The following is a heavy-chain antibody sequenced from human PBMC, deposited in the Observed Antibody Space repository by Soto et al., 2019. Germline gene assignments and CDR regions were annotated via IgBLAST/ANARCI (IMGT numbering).Heavy chain of an antibody. V-gene: IGHV3-53*01. CDR2: IYSGGST. J-gene: IGHJ3*02. D-gene: IGHD5-18*01. Sequence: GGSLRLSCAASGFTVSSNYMSWVRQAPGKGLEWVSVIYSGGSTYYADSVKGRFTISRDNSKNTLYLQMNSLRAEDTAVYYCARGWGGYSHGYNSFDIWGQGTMVTVSS. CDR3: ARGWGGYSHGYNSFDI. CDR1: GFTVSSNY.